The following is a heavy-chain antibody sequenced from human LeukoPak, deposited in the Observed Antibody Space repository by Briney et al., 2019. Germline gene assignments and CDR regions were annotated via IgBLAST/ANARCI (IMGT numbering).Heavy chain of an antibody. J-gene: IGHJ5*02. CDR3: ARDGEAYCGGDCYSAWFDP. V-gene: IGHV1-46*01. CDR2: INPSGGST. Sequence: GASVKVSCKASGYTFTSYYMHWVRQAPGQGLEWMGIINPSGGSTSYAQKFQGRVTMTRDMSTSTVYMELSSLRSEDTAVYYCARDGEAYCGGDCYSAWFDPWGQGTLVTVSS. D-gene: IGHD2-21*02. CDR1: GYTFTSYY.